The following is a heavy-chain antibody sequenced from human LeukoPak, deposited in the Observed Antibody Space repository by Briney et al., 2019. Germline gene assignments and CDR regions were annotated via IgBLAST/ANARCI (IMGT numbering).Heavy chain of an antibody. CDR3: ARVGDYYDFWSGSNNWFDP. D-gene: IGHD3-3*01. J-gene: IGHJ5*02. CDR2: INPNSGGT. CDR1: GYTFTGYY. V-gene: IGHV1-2*02. Sequence: ASVKVSCKASGYTFTGYYMHWVRQAPGQGLEWMGWINPNSGGTNYAQKFQGRVTMTRDTSISTAYMEPSRLRSDDTAVYYCARVGDYYDFWSGSNNWFDPWGQGTLVTVSS.